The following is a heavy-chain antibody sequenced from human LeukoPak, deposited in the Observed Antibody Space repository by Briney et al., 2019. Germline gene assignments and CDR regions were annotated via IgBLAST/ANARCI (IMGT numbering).Heavy chain of an antibody. J-gene: IGHJ4*02. V-gene: IGHV3-53*01. CDR2: IYSGANT. CDR3: ARLGPYYFDS. CDR1: GFIFSTYT. Sequence: GGSLRLSCAASGFIFSTYTMSWVRQAPGKGLEWVSVIYSGANTYYADSVQGRFTISRDTSRNTLYLQMNSLRAEDTAVYYCARLGPYYFDSWGQGTLVIVSS. D-gene: IGHD3-16*01.